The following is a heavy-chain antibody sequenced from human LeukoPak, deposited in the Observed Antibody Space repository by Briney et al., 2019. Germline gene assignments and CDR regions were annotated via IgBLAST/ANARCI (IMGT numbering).Heavy chain of an antibody. CDR3: ARRRYYDFWSGYYGNWFDP. D-gene: IGHD3-3*01. J-gene: IGHJ5*02. V-gene: IGHV4-34*01. CDR1: GESFSGYY. Sequence: SETLSLTCAVYGESFSGYYWSWIRQPPGKGLEWIGEINHSGSTNYNPSLKSRVTISVDTSKNQFSLKLSSVTAADTAVYYCARRRYYDFWSGYYGNWFDPWGQGTLVTVSS. CDR2: INHSGST.